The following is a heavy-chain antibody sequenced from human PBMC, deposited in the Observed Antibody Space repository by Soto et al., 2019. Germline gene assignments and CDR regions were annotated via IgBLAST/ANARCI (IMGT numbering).Heavy chain of an antibody. CDR1: GFTFGDYA. Sequence: PGGSLRLSCTASGFTFGDYAMSWFRQAPGKGLEWVGFIRSKAYGGTTEYAASVKGRFTISRDDSKSIAYLQMNSLKTEDTAVYYCTRDPNGAAPTGFDPWGQGTLVTVSS. V-gene: IGHV3-49*03. J-gene: IGHJ5*02. CDR2: IRSKAYGGTT. CDR3: TRDPNGAAPTGFDP. D-gene: IGHD6-25*01.